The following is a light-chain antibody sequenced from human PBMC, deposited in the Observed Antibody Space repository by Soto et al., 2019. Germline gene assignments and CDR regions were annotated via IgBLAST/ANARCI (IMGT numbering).Light chain of an antibody. CDR2: GAS. Sequence: EIVLTQSPATLSLSPGERATLSCKASQNIRTHLAWYLQKPGQPPRLLIFGASNRATGIPARFSGSGSGTDFTLTISSLEPEDCGLYYCQQRSDWPLTVGGGARVEVK. J-gene: IGKJ4*01. CDR1: QNIRTH. V-gene: IGKV3-11*01. CDR3: QQRSDWPLT.